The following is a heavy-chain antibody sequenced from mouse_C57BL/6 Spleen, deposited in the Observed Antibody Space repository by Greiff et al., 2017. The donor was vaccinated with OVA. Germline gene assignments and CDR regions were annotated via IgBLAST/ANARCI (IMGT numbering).Heavy chain of an antibody. J-gene: IGHJ1*03. CDR1: GYTFTDYY. D-gene: IGHD2-4*01. CDR3: ARGPYYDYGWYFDV. Sequence: VQLQQSGAELVRPGASVKLSCKASGYTFTDYYINWVKQRPGQGLEWIARIYPGSGNTYYNEKFKGKATLTAEKSSSTAYMQLSSLTSEDSAVYFCARGPYYDYGWYFDVWDTGTTVTVSS. CDR2: IYPGSGNT. V-gene: IGHV1-76*01.